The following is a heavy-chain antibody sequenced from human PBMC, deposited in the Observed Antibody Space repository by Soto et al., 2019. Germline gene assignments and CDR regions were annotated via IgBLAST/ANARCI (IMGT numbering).Heavy chain of an antibody. D-gene: IGHD3-10*02. CDR1: GFTFNTYP. J-gene: IGHJ6*02. V-gene: IGHV3-30*01. Sequence: PGGSLRLSCAASGFTFNTYPMHWVRQAPGKWLEWVAVIPYDGTNEWYADSVRGRFIISRDDSHNTLYLQMNSLTIDDTAVYYCARDHDVVVSIEKRRYFSYYGMDVWGQGXTVTVYS. CDR2: IPYDGTNE. CDR3: ARDHDVVVSIEKRRYFSYYGMDV.